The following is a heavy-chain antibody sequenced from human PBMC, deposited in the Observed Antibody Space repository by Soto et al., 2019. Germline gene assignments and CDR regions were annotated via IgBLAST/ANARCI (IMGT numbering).Heavy chain of an antibody. Sequence: ASVKVSCKASGYTFTSYYRHWVRQALGQGLEWMGIINPRDGSTSYAQKFQGRVTVSRDTSTSTVYMELRSLRSEDTAVYYCSRAVKQPPSYYFDYWGQGTLVTVSS. CDR2: INPRDGST. CDR1: GYTFTSYY. CDR3: SRAVKQPPSYYFDY. V-gene: IGHV1-46*03. D-gene: IGHD4-17*01. J-gene: IGHJ4*02.